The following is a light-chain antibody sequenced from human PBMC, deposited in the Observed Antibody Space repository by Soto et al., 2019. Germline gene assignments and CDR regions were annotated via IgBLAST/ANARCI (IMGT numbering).Light chain of an antibody. CDR2: DAS. Sequence: EIVLTQSPATLSVSPGERATLSCRASQSVSGDLAWYHHKPGQAPRLLIYDASTRALDTPARFAGSGSGTDFTLTISSLEPEDFAVYYCQQRSEWPITFGQGTRLEIK. CDR3: QQRSEWPIT. J-gene: IGKJ5*01. V-gene: IGKV3-11*01. CDR1: QSVSGD.